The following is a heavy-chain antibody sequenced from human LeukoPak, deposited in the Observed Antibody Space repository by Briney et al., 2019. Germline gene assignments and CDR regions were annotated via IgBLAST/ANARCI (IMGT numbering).Heavy chain of an antibody. CDR3: ARRLVVVPAAGIDY. V-gene: IGHV4-61*02. Sequence: SETLSLTCTVSGGSISSGSYYWSWIRQPAGKGLEWIGRIYTSGNTNYNPSLKSRVTMSVDTSKNQFSLKLSSVTAADTAVYYCARRLVVVPAAGIDYWGQGTLVTVSS. J-gene: IGHJ4*02. CDR2: IYTSGNT. D-gene: IGHD2-2*01. CDR1: GGSISSGSYY.